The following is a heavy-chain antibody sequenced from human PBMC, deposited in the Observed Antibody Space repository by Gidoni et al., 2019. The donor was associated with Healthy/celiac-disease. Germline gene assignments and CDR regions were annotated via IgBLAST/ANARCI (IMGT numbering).Heavy chain of an antibody. CDR1: GFTVSSNY. J-gene: IGHJ4*02. CDR3: ARTGTYGEYYFDY. CDR2: IYSGGST. V-gene: IGHV3-53*02. Sequence: EVQLVENGGGLYQPGGSLSLSCAASGFTVSSNYMSWVRQAPGKGLEWVSVIYSGGSTYDADSVKGRFTISRDNSKNTLYLQMNSLRAEDTAVYYCARTGTYGEYYFDYWGQGTLVTVSS. D-gene: IGHD4-17*01.